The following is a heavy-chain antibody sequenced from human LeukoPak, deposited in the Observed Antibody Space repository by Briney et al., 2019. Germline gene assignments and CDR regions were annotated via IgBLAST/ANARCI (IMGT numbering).Heavy chain of an antibody. V-gene: IGHV4-4*07. Sequence: SETLSLTCTVSGDSITNQYWSWIRQPAGKGLEWIGRIHGGGYTSYNPSLKSRASMSVDTSKNQFSLKLTSVTAADTAVYFCARVFLAPAAFDYWGQGTRSPSPQ. D-gene: IGHD2-2*01. CDR2: IHGGGYT. CDR3: ARVFLAPAAFDY. CDR1: GDSITNQY. J-gene: IGHJ4*02.